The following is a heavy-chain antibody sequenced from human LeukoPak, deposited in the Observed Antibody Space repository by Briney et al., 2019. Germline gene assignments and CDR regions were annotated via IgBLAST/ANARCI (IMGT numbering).Heavy chain of an antibody. CDR1: GFTFSSYA. CDR2: ISGSGGST. V-gene: IGHV3-23*01. CDR3: AKHSGSYWDYFDY. D-gene: IGHD1-26*01. J-gene: IGHJ4*02. Sequence: GGSLRLSCAASGFTFSSYAMSWVRQAPGKGLEWVSAISGSGGSTYYADSVKGRFTISRDNSKNALYLQMNSLRAEDTAVYYCAKHSGSYWDYFDYWGQGTLVTVSS.